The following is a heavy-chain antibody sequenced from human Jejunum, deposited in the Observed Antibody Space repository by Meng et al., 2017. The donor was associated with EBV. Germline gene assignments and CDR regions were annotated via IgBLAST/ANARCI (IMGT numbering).Heavy chain of an antibody. D-gene: IGHD6-19*01. Sequence: LELEGSGPGLVKPSETLAVTCTVSGGSISSSDYYWSWIRQPPGKGLELIGSLYFSGSTYSNPSLNRRVTISADTSNNQFSLKLSSVTAADTAVYYCARRGSSSGWYSYDYWGQGTLVTVSS. V-gene: IGHV4-39*01. J-gene: IGHJ4*02. CDR1: GGSISSSDYY. CDR3: ARRGSSSGWYSYDY. CDR2: LYFSGST.